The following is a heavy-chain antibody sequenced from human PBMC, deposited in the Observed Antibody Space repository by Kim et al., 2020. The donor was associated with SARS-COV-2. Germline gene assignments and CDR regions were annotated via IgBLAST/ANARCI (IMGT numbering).Heavy chain of an antibody. Sequence: SETLSLTCTVSGGSISSSSYYWGWIRQPPGKGLEWIGSIYYSGSTYYNPSLKSRVTISVDTSKNQFSLKLSSVTAADTAVYYCARSFGYCSSTSCYSVLYFDYSGQGTLVTVSS. CDR2: IYYSGST. CDR1: GGSISSSSYY. D-gene: IGHD2-2*03. V-gene: IGHV4-39*01. CDR3: ARSFGYCSSTSCYSVLYFDY. J-gene: IGHJ4*02.